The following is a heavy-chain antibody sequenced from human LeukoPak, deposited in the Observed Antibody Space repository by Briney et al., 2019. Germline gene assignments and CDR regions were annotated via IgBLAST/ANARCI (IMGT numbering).Heavy chain of an antibody. CDR3: ARVAYYYDSSGYSRGAFDI. Sequence: GGSLRLSCAASRFTSSSYAMHWVRQAPGKGLEWVAVISYDGSNKYYADSVKGRFTISRDNSKNTLYLQMNSLRAEDTAVYYCARVAYYYDSSGYSRGAFDIWGQGTMVTVSS. CDR1: RFTSSSYA. CDR2: ISYDGSNK. J-gene: IGHJ3*02. V-gene: IGHV3-30-3*01. D-gene: IGHD3-22*01.